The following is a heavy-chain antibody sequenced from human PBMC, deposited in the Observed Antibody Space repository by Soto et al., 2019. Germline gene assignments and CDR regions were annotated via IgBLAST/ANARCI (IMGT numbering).Heavy chain of an antibody. J-gene: IGHJ6*02. CDR3: ARAPKFYYDFWSGDYYYYGMDV. CDR1: GYTFTSYG. CDR2: ISAYNGNT. Sequence: ASVKVSCKASGYTFTSYGISWVRQAPGQGLEWMGWISAYNGNTNYAQKLQGRVTMTTDTSTSTAYMELRSLRSDDTAVFYCARAPKFYYDFWSGDYYYYGMDVWGQGTTVTVSS. V-gene: IGHV1-18*01. D-gene: IGHD3-3*01.